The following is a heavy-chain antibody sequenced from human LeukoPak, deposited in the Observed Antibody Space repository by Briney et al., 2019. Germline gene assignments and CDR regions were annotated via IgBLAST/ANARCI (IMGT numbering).Heavy chain of an antibody. Sequence: SETLSLTCTVSGGSISSSSYYWGWIRQPPGKGLEWIGSIYYSGSTPYNPSLKSRVTISVDTSMNQFSLKLDSVTAADTAVYYCARNASDSGTSYFDYWGQGTLVTVSS. D-gene: IGHD1-26*01. CDR3: ARNASDSGTSYFDY. CDR1: GGSISSSSYY. CDR2: IYYSGST. V-gene: IGHV4-39*01. J-gene: IGHJ4*02.